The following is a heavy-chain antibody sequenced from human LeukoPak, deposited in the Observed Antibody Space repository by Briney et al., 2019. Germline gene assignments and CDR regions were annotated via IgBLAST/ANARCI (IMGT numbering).Heavy chain of an antibody. CDR3: TKEQAPYNTLFH. Sequence: GGSLRLSCAASGFTFSIYSIHWVRQAPGKGLEWVAFIRNDGNYKSYADSVKGRFTVSRDNTSNTLKLQMNSLTAEDTAVYYYTKEQAPYNTLFHWGQGTVVTVSS. J-gene: IGHJ4*02. V-gene: IGHV3-30*02. CDR2: IRNDGNYK. D-gene: IGHD1-14*01. CDR1: GFTFSIYS.